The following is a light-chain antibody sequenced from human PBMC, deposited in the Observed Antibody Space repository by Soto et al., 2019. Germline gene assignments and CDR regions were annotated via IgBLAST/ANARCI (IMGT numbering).Light chain of an antibody. J-gene: IGKJ2*01. CDR3: QQVNSYPYT. V-gene: IGKV1-9*01. CDR1: QGISSY. Sequence: DIQLTQSPSFLSASVGDRVTITCRASQGISSYLAWYQQKPGKAPKLLIYAASTLQSGVPSRFSGSGSGTEFTLTISSLQPEDFATYYCQQVNSYPYTFDQGTKLEIK. CDR2: AAS.